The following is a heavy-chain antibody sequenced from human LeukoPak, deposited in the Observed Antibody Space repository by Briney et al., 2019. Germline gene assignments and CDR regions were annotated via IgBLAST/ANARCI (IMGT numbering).Heavy chain of an antibody. Sequence: GASVKVSCKASGYTFSNYGLSWVRQAPGHGLEWMGWISAYTGNTNYAQKFQGRVTLTTDTSTTTAYMDLRSLRSDDTAVYYCARDEFHFGAYYFDYWGQGTLVTVSS. J-gene: IGHJ4*02. D-gene: IGHD4-17*01. V-gene: IGHV1-18*01. CDR1: GYTFSNYG. CDR3: ARDEFHFGAYYFDY. CDR2: ISAYTGNT.